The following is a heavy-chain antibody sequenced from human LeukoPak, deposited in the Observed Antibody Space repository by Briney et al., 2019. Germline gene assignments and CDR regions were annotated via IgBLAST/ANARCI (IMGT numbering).Heavy chain of an antibody. Sequence: WASVTVSCTGSGSTFTSNGISCEREAPGQGLEWMGWISAYNGNTNYAQKLQGRVTMTTDTSTSTAYMELRSLRSDDTAVYYCARGTPPIGYVSSTSYPLESNWFDRAGQGTLVTVSS. J-gene: IGHJ5*02. CDR3: ARGTPPIGYVSSTSYPLESNWFDR. CDR2: ISAYNGNT. V-gene: IGHV1-18*04. D-gene: IGHD2-2*01. CDR1: GSTFTSNG.